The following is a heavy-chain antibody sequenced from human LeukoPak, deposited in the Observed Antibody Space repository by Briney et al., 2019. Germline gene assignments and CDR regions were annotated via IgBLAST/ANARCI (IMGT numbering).Heavy chain of an antibody. CDR1: GGSISNYY. CDR2: VYASGST. CDR3: ARRGGSGSSYCFDP. Sequence: SETLSLTCTVSGGSISNYYWSWIRQPPGKGLEWIGYVYASGSTKYNPPLNSRVTISLDTSKSQFSLRLSSVTVADTAVYYCARRGGSGSSYCFDPWGQGTLVTVSS. V-gene: IGHV4-59*08. D-gene: IGHD1-26*01. J-gene: IGHJ5*02.